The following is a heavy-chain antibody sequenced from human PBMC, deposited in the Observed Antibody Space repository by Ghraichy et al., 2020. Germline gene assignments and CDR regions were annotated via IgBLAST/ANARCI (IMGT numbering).Heavy chain of an antibody. CDR1: GGSSKTYY. CDR3: ARRRQGGSTPHYVDP. J-gene: IGHJ5*02. CDR2: INARGTT. Sequence: SETLSLTCAVSGGSSKTYYYAWLRQPPGGGLEWIGDINARGTTYYNPSLQSRVPMSVDTAERQFALRVTSVTGADTAVYYCARRRQGGSTPHYVDPWGQGALVIVSA. V-gene: IGHV4-34*01. D-gene: IGHD4-17*01.